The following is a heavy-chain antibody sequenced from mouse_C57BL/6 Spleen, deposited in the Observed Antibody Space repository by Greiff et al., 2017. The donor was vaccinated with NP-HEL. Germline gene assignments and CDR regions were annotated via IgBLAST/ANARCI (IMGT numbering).Heavy chain of an antibody. D-gene: IGHD2-3*01. J-gene: IGHJ3*01. CDR1: GYAFSSYW. CDR3: ARSGDGAY. V-gene: IGHV1-80*01. CDR2: IYPGDGDT. Sequence: VKLQESGAELVKPGASVKISCKASGYAFSSYWMNWVKQRPGKGLEWIGQIYPGDGDTNYNGKFKGKATLTADKSSSTAYMQLSSLTSEDSAVYFCARSGDGAYWGQGTLVTVSA.